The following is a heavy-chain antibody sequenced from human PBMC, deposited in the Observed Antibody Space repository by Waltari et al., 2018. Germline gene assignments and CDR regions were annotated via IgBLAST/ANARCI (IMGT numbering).Heavy chain of an antibody. D-gene: IGHD3-16*01. CDR2: FIPIFGTAP. CDR3: ARRQLGGPFDP. V-gene: IGHV1-69*12. J-gene: IGHJ5*02. CDR1: GGTFGSYA. Sequence: QVQLVQSGAEAKKPGSSVKFSCKASGGTFGSYAITWVRQAPGEGLEWMGGFIPIFGTAPNYAQKFQGRLAVTADESTATVYMDLSSLRSDDTAVYYCARRQLGGPFDPWGQGTLVSVSS.